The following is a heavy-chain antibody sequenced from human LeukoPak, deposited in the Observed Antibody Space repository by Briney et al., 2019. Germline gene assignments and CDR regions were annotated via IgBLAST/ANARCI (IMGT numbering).Heavy chain of an antibody. CDR2: IYYSGST. CDR3: ATILWWGRLDY. CDR1: GGSISSYY. V-gene: IGHV4-59*12. D-gene: IGHD2-21*02. J-gene: IGHJ4*02. Sequence: SETLSLTCTVSGGSISSYYWSWIRQPPGKGLEWIGYIYYSGSTNYNPSLKSRVTISVDTSKNQFSLKLSSVTAADTAVYYCATILWWGRLDYWGQGTLVTVSS.